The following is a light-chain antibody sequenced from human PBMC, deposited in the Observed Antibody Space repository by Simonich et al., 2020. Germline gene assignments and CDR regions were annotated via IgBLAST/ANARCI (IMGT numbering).Light chain of an antibody. CDR1: QRVSSY. J-gene: IGKJ4*01. CDR2: DAS. Sequence: EIVLTQSPATLSLSPGARATLSCRASQRVSSYLAWYQQKPGQAPRLLIYDASNRATGIPARFSGSGSGTDFTLTISSLEPEDFAVYYCQQYYSTPLTFGGGTKVEIK. CDR3: QQYYSTPLT. V-gene: IGKV3-11*01.